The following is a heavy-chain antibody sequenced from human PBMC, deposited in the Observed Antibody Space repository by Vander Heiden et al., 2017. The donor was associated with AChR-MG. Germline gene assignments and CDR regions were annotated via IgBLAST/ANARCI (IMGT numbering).Heavy chain of an antibody. CDR3: ATAPNFPPFCGGDCYSPFDY. Sequence: QVQLMQSGAEVGKPGSSVTVPCRASGGPFRRSDMGWVRQAPGQGLEWVGGIIPRLGTADYAQKSQGRVTITADESTSTAYMELSSLRSEDTAVEYCATAPNFPPFCGGDCYSPFDYWGQGTLVTGSS. D-gene: IGHD2-21*02. V-gene: IGHV1-69*01. J-gene: IGHJ4*02. CDR2: IIPRLGTA. CDR1: GGPFRRSD.